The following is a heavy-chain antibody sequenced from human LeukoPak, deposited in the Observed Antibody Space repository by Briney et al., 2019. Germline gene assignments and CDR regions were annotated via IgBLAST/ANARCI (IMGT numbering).Heavy chain of an antibody. CDR2: IYPGDSDT. D-gene: IGHD6-13*01. CDR3: ARARSSSSSDY. J-gene: IGHJ4*02. CDR1: SYSFTSYL. V-gene: IGHV5-51*01. Sequence: PLKIPCQGFSYSFTSYLIDWVRQIPANRLEWMAIIYPGDSDTRYSPSFQGQVTISADKTSSTAYLQWSSLKASDTAMYYCARARSSSSSDYWGQGTLVTVSS.